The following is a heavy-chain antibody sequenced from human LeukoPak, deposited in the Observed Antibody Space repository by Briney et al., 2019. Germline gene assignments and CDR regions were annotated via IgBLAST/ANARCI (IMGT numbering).Heavy chain of an antibody. D-gene: IGHD1-7*01. CDR2: ISGSGGST. CDR3: AKGSWNYAELDY. CDR1: GFTFSSYA. J-gene: IGHJ4*02. V-gene: IGHV3-23*01. Sequence: GGSLRLSCAASGFTFSSYAMSWVRHAPGKGLEGVSAISGSGGSTYYADSVKGRFTISRDNSKNTLYLQMNSLRAEDTAVYYCAKGSWNYAELDYWGQGTLVTVSS.